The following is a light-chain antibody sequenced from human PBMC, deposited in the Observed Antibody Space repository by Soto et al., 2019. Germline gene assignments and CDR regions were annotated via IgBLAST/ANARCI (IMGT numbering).Light chain of an antibody. V-gene: IGLV1-40*01. CDR2: GNS. J-gene: IGLJ1*01. CDR1: SSNIGAGYD. Sequence: QAVLTQPPSVSGAPGQRVTISCTWSSSNIGAGYDVHWYQQLPGTAPKLLIYGNSNRPSGVPDRFSGSKSGTSASLAITGLQTEDSADYYCQSYNSSLSGYIFGTETKVTVL. CDR3: QSYNSSLSGYI.